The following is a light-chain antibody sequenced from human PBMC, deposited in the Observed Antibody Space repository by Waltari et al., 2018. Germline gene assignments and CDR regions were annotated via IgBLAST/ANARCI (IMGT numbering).Light chain of an antibody. CDR2: AAS. Sequence: DIQMTQSPPSLSASVGDRVTITCRASENINTYLNWYQQKPGTAPKLHIYAASTVRTGVPSRFSGSGSGTDFTLTISGLQPEDSATYSCQQTYTSPWCTFGQGTKLEIK. CDR3: QQTYTSPWCT. V-gene: IGKV1-39*01. CDR1: ENINTY. J-gene: IGKJ2*02.